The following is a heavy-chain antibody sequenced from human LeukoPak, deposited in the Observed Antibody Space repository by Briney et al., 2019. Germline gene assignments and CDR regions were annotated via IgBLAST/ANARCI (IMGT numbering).Heavy chain of an antibody. V-gene: IGHV1-18*01. CDR3: ARATRRFGELLDAFDV. Sequence: GASVKLSRTASGYTFINYRISRVRQAPGQGLERMGWISVYNGKTNYAQKFQGRVTITTDSSSTAAYMELTSLRSDDTAVYYCARATRRFGELLDAFDVWGLGTMVIVSS. CDR2: ISVYNGKT. J-gene: IGHJ3*01. D-gene: IGHD3-10*01. CDR1: GYTFINYR.